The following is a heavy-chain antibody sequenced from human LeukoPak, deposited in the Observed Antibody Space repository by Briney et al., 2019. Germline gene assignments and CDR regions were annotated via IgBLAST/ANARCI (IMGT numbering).Heavy chain of an antibody. D-gene: IGHD3-22*01. V-gene: IGHV3-30*18. Sequence: PPGGSLRLSCAASGFTFSSYSMNWVRQAPGKGLEWVAVISYDGSNKYYADSVKGRFTISRDNSKNTLYLQMNSLRAEDTAVYYCAKFGYYDSSGYRNPFDYWGQGTLVTVSS. CDR1: GFTFSSYS. CDR2: ISYDGSNK. J-gene: IGHJ4*02. CDR3: AKFGYYDSSGYRNPFDY.